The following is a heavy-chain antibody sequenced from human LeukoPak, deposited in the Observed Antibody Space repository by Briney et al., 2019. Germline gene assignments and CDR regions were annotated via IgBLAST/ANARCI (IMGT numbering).Heavy chain of an antibody. CDR3: GVTGTTDAFDI. CDR2: ISSSSSYI. J-gene: IGHJ3*02. D-gene: IGHD1-7*01. CDR1: GFTFSSYS. Sequence: GGSLRLSCAASGFTFSSYSMNWVRQAPGRGLEWVSSISSSSSYIYYADSVKGRFTISRDNAKNSLYLQMNSLRAEDTAVYYCGVTGTTDAFDIWGQGTMVTVSS. V-gene: IGHV3-21*01.